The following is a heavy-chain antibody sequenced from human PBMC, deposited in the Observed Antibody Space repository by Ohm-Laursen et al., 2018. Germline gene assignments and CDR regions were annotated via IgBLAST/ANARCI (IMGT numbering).Heavy chain of an antibody. J-gene: IGHJ4*02. CDR3: ARIRRYSSSWFYFDY. Sequence: TQTLTLTCTFSGFSLSTSGMCVSWIRQPPGKALEWLARIDWDDDKFYSTSLKTRLTISKDTSKNQVVLTVTNMDPADTATYYCARIRRYSSSWFYFDYWGQGTLVTVSS. V-gene: IGHV2-70*16. CDR2: IDWDDDK. D-gene: IGHD6-13*01. CDR1: GFSLSTSGMC.